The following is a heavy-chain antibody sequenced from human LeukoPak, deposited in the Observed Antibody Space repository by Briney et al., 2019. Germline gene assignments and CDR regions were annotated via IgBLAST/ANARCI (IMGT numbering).Heavy chain of an antibody. J-gene: IGHJ6*02. D-gene: IGHD2-8*01. CDR2: ISAYNGNT. Sequence: ASVKASCKASGYIFTSYGISWVRQAPGQGLEWMGWISAYNGNTNYAQKLQGRVTMTTDTSTSTAYMELRSLRSDDTAVYYCAANGYYYYGMDVWGQGTTVTVSS. V-gene: IGHV1-18*01. CDR3: AANGYYYYGMDV. CDR1: GYIFTSYG.